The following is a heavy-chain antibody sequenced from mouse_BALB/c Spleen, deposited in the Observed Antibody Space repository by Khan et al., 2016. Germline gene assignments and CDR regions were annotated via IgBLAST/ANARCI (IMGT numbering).Heavy chain of an antibody. J-gene: IGHJ3*01. D-gene: IGHD3-3*01. V-gene: IGHV2-5*01. CDR2: IWRGGGT. Sequence: QVQLKESGPGLVQPSQSLSITCTVSGFSLTNYGVHWVRQSPVKGLEWLGVIWRGGGTDYNTVFMSRLNITKDNSKSPVFFKMNSLQPDDSAIYYCAKAGLAYWGQGTLVTVSA. CDR3: AKAGLAY. CDR1: GFSLTNYG.